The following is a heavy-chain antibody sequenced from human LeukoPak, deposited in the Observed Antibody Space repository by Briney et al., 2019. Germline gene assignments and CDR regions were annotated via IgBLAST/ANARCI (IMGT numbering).Heavy chain of an antibody. CDR3: ARGRARGVAAPFDY. V-gene: IGHV3-11*05. D-gene: IGHD3-10*01. CDR1: AFTFSDYY. CDR2: ISSSSSYT. J-gene: IGHJ4*02. Sequence: GGSLRLSCAASAFTFSDYYMSWIRQAPGKGLEWVSYISSSSSYTNYADSVKGRFTISRDNAKNSLYLQMNGLSADDTAVYYCARGRARGVAAPFDYWGQGTLVTVSS.